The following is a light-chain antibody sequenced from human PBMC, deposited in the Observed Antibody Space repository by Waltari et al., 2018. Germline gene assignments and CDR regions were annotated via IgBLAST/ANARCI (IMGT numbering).Light chain of an antibody. J-gene: IGLJ1*01. CDR3: ITWDDSLGGYYV. CDR1: HSNVGKNH. Sequence: QSVLTQAPSVSGTLGQSVALSCSGAHSNVGKNHVYWYQQLPGTAPKLLIYRNSQRPSGVPDRFSASKSATSASLAISGLRSEDEADYYCITWDDSLGGYYVFGTGTTVTVL. V-gene: IGLV1-47*01. CDR2: RNS.